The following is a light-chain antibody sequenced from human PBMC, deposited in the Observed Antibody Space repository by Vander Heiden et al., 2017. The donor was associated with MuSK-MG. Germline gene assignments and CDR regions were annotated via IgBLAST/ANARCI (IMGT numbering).Light chain of an antibody. CDR2: SNN. CDR3: AAWDGSLKGVV. Sequence: QSVLPPPPSASGTPGQRVTIACSGSNSNIGTYTVNWYQQLPGTAPKLLIYSNNRRPSGVPDRFSGSKSGTSASLAISGLQAEDEADYYCAAWDGSLKGVVFGGGTKLTVL. CDR1: NSNIGTYT. V-gene: IGLV1-44*01. J-gene: IGLJ2*01.